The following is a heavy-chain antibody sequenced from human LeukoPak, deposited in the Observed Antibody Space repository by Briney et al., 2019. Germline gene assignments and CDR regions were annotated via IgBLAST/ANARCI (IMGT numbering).Heavy chain of an antibody. J-gene: IGHJ3*01. CDR1: GFSFSTYY. CDR2: VGSRGTTI. D-gene: IGHD2-21*02. Sequence: GGSLRLSCAASGFSFSTYYMSWIRQAPGKGLEWISYVGSRGTTIYYADSVKGRFTISRDNAKNSVYLQMNTLRGEDTAVYYCARVAYYRVTADQITDAFDVWGHGTVVTVSS. CDR3: ARVAYYRVTADQITDAFDV. V-gene: IGHV3-11*01.